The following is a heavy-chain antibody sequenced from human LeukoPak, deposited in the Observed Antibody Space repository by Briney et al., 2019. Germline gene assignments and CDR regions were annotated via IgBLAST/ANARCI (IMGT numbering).Heavy chain of an antibody. CDR1: GGSFSGYH. Sequence: PSETLSLTCAVYGGSFSGYHWSWIRQPPGKGLEWIGEINHSGSTNYNPSLKSRVTISVDTSKNQFSLKLSSVTAADTAVYYRARGGYSGYEVRFDYWGQGTLVTVSS. CDR3: ARGGYSGYEVRFDY. V-gene: IGHV4-34*01. J-gene: IGHJ4*02. D-gene: IGHD5-12*01. CDR2: INHSGST.